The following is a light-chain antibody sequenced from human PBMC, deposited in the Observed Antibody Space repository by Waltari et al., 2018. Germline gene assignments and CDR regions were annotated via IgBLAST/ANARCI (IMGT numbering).Light chain of an antibody. V-gene: IGKV3-15*01. CDR3: QQYNDWPXT. Sequence: EIVMTQSPGTLSVSPGERATLSCRASQSINRNLAWYQQKSCQAPRLLIYGTSTRATGIPARFSGSGSGTEXTLTISSLQSXDFAVYYCQQYNDWPXTFGQGTRLXXK. CDR2: GTS. J-gene: IGKJ5*01. CDR1: QSINRN.